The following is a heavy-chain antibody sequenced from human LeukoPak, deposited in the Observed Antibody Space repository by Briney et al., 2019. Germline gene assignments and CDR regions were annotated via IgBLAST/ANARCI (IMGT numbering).Heavy chain of an antibody. Sequence: SETLSLTCAVSGYSLSSGYYWGWIRQPPGKGLEWIGSIYYSGSTYYNPSLKSRVTISVDTSKNQFSLKLSSVTAADTAVYYCARLLLKNYYDSSGYPNWGQGTLVTVSS. J-gene: IGHJ4*02. CDR2: IYYSGST. CDR3: ARLLLKNYYDSSGYPN. CDR1: GYSLSSGYY. D-gene: IGHD3-22*01. V-gene: IGHV4-38-2*01.